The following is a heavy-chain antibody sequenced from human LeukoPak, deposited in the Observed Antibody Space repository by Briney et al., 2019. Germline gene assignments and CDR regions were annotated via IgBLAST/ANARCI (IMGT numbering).Heavy chain of an antibody. CDR3: ARAKTRPVRWFDP. D-gene: IGHD1-14*01. Sequence: SETLSLTCTVSGGSISSHYWSWIRQPPGKGLEWIGYIYYSGSANYNPSLKSRVTISVDTSKNQFSLKLSSVTAADTAVYYCARAKTRPVRWFDPWGQGTLVTVSS. J-gene: IGHJ5*02. V-gene: IGHV4-59*11. CDR1: GGSISSHY. CDR2: IYYSGSA.